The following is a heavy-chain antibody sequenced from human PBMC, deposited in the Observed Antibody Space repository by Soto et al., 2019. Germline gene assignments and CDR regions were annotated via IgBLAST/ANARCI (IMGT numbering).Heavy chain of an antibody. V-gene: IGHV4-34*01. CDR2: INHSGST. J-gene: IGHJ4*02. Sequence: SETLSLTCAVYGGSFSGYYWSWIRQPPGKGLEWIGEINHSGSTNYNPSLKSRVTISVDTSKNQFSLKLSPVTAADTAVYYCARYRGSGSYYFDYWGQGTLVTVYS. CDR3: ARYRGSGSYYFDY. D-gene: IGHD3-10*01. CDR1: GGSFSGYY.